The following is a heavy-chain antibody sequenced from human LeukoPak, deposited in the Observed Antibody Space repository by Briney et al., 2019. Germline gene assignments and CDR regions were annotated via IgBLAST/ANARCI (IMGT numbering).Heavy chain of an antibody. V-gene: IGHV3-48*02. J-gene: IGHJ4*02. CDR3: ARGLRPPY. CDR1: GFTFSSYN. D-gene: IGHD5-12*01. Sequence: PGGFLRLSCAASGFTFSSYNMNWVRQAPGKGLEWVSYIIRSTSTIYYADSVKGRFTISRDSAKNSLYLQMNSLRDEDTAVYYCARGLRPPYWGQGTLVTV. CDR2: IIRSTSTI.